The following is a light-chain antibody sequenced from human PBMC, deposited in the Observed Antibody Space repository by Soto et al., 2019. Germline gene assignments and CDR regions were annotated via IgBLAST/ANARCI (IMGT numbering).Light chain of an antibody. CDR1: QDISNR. V-gene: IGKV1-17*01. Sequence: IHMAHSPSSLSASLGDRVAITVRTSQDISNRLGWFKQRPWKSPKRLISSASTLETGVPSRFSGTGSGTEFTLTISSLQTEDFATYYCQQHAAYPRDFGQGTKVDIK. J-gene: IGKJ1*01. CDR3: QQHAAYPRD. CDR2: SAS.